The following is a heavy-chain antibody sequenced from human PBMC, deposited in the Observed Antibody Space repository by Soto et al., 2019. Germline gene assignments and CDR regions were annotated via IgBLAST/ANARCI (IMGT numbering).Heavy chain of an antibody. D-gene: IGHD4-17*01. Sequence: QLQESGPGLVEPSETLSLTCTVSNGSISGYYWSWIRQPAGKGLEWIGRGYSSGSTYNNPSLKSRVTMSVDTSNNHFSLRLTSVTAADTAIDYCARASPTVTRVSSWFDPWGPGTLVTVSS. J-gene: IGHJ5*02. CDR3: ARASPTVTRVSSWFDP. V-gene: IGHV4-4*07. CDR2: GYSSGST. CDR1: NGSISGYY.